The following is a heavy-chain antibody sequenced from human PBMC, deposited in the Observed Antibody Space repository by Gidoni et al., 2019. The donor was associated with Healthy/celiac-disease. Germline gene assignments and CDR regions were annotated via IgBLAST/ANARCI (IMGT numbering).Heavy chain of an antibody. D-gene: IGHD2-2*02. Sequence: QVQLQEPGPGLLTPSETLSLTCTVSGGPISSYPWRRIRQPPGKGLEWIGYLYYSGSTHYNPSLKSRVTISVDTSKNQFSLKLSSVTAADTAVYYCARAIPYDAFDIWGQGTMVTVSS. J-gene: IGHJ3*02. V-gene: IGHV4-59*01. CDR2: LYYSGST. CDR1: GGPISSYP. CDR3: ARAIPYDAFDI.